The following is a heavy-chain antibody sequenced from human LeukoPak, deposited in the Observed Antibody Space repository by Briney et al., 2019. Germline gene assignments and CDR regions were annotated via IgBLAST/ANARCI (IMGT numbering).Heavy chain of an antibody. CDR2: FSGSGSYT. V-gene: IGHV3-23*01. D-gene: IGHD3-22*01. J-gene: IGHJ4*02. CDR3: ASHRSTSGSAFDY. Sequence: GGSLRLSCAASGFTFSTYSMNWVRQASGKGLEWVSGFSGSGSYTNYADSVKGRFTISRDKSMNTLYLQMNSLRVEDTAVYYCASHRSTSGSAFDYWGQGTLVTVSS. CDR1: GFTFSTYS.